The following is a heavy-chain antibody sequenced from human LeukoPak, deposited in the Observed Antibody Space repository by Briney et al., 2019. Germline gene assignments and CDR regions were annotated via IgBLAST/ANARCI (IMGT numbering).Heavy chain of an antibody. V-gene: IGHV3-33*01. J-gene: IGHJ4*02. CDR3: LRWAGSYGFDY. CDR1: GFTCSSSG. Sequence: GGSLRLSCAASGFTCSSSGRHWVRQAPGKGLEWVAVIWYDGSTKYYADSVRGRFTISRDNSKNTLYLQMNSLRAEDTAVYFCLRWAGSYGFDYWGQGTLVTVSS. D-gene: IGHD1-26*01. CDR2: IWYDGSTK.